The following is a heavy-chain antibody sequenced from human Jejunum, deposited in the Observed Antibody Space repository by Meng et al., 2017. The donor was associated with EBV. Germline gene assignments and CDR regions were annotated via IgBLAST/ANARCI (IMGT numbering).Heavy chain of an antibody. CDR1: GYSMSNSNW. V-gene: IGHV4-28*01. Sequence: QVQLQESGPGLVKPSDTLSLTCVVSGYSMSNSNWWGWIRQPPGKGLEWIGYIYYTGTTYYNPSLKSRVTMSIDTSKNHFSLKLTSVTTMDTAVYYCAKRMPGTGFDYWGQGTLVTVSS. J-gene: IGHJ4*02. CDR2: IYYTGTT. CDR3: AKRMPGTGFDY. D-gene: IGHD1-1*01.